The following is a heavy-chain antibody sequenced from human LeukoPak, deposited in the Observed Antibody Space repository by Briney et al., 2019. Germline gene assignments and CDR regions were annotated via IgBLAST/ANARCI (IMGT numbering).Heavy chain of an antibody. D-gene: IGHD3-10*01. CDR1: GGSFSGYY. CDR3: ARWGYYGSGSFFDY. J-gene: IGHJ4*02. CDR2: INHSGST. V-gene: IGHV4-34*01. Sequence: KPSETLSLTCAVYGGSFSGYYWSWIRQPPGKGLEWIGEINHSGSTNYNPSLKSRVTISVDTSKNQFSLKLSSVTAADTAVYYCARWGYYGSGSFFDYWGQGTLVTVSS.